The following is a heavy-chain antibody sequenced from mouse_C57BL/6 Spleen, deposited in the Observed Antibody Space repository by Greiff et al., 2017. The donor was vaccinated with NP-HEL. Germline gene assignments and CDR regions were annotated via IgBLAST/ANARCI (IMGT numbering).Heavy chain of an antibody. V-gene: IGHV1-22*01. J-gene: IGHJ3*01. CDR3: GGYGSSYEGFAY. Sequence: VQLKESGPELVKPGASVKMSCKASGYTFTDYNMHWVKQSHGKSLEWIGYINPNNGGTSYNQKFKGKATLTVNKSSSTAYMELRSLTSEDSAVYYCGGYGSSYEGFAYWGQGTLVTVSA. D-gene: IGHD1-1*01. CDR1: GYTFTDYN. CDR2: INPNNGGT.